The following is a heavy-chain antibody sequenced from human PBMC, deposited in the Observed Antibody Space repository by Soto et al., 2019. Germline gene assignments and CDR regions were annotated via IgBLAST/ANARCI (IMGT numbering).Heavy chain of an antibody. D-gene: IGHD3-3*01. CDR3: ARDGLYDFWSGNRLQFDY. Sequence: ASVKVSCKASGYTFTGYYMHWVRQAPGQGLEWMGWINPNSGGTNYAQKFQGRVTMTRDTSIGTAYMELSRLRSDDTAVYYCARDGLYDFWSGNRLQFDYWGQGTLVTVSS. J-gene: IGHJ4*02. V-gene: IGHV1-2*02. CDR1: GYTFTGYY. CDR2: INPNSGGT.